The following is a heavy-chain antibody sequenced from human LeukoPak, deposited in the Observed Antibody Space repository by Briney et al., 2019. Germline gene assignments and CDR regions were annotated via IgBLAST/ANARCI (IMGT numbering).Heavy chain of an antibody. CDR3: ARTAPAAPDYYYGMDV. D-gene: IGHD2-2*01. CDR1: GGSISSGGYY. Sequence: PSQTLSPTCTVSGGSISSGGYYWSWIRQHPGKGLEWIGYIYYSGSTYYNPSLKSRVTISVDTSKNQFSLKLSSVTAADTAVYYCARTAPAAPDYYYGMDVWGQGTTVTVSS. V-gene: IGHV4-31*03. CDR2: IYYSGST. J-gene: IGHJ6*02.